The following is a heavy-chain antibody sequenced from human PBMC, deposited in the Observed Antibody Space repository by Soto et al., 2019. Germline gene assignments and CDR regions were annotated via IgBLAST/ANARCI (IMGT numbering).Heavy chain of an antibody. CDR3: AKDHVLLWFGELDLEGPLDAFDI. D-gene: IGHD3-10*01. J-gene: IGHJ3*02. V-gene: IGHV3-23*01. CDR2: ISGSGGST. Sequence: GGSLRLSCAASGFTFSSYAMSWVRQAPGKGLEWVSAISGSGGSTYYADSVKGRFTISRDNSKNALYLQMNSLRAEDTAVYYCAKDHVLLWFGELDLEGPLDAFDIWGQGTMVTVSS. CDR1: GFTFSSYA.